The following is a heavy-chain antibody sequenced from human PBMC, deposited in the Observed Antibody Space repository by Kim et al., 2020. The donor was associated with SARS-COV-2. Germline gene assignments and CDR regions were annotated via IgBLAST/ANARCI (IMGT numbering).Heavy chain of an antibody. Sequence: SQKFQGRVTITRDTSASTAYMELSSLRSEDRAVYYCARVTLAGQEYYFDYWGQGTLVTVSA. D-gene: IGHD6-19*01. V-gene: IGHV1-3*01. J-gene: IGHJ4*02. CDR3: ARVTLAGQEYYFDY.